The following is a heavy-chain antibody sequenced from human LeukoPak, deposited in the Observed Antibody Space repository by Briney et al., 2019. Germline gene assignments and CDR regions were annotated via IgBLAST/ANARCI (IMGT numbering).Heavy chain of an antibody. J-gene: IGHJ4*02. V-gene: IGHV3-23*01. CDR3: GKGTLLWFGELLY. CDR1: GFTFSSYA. D-gene: IGHD3-10*01. Sequence: PGGSLRLSCAASGFTFSSYAMSWVRQAPGKGLEWVSAISGSGGSTYYADSVKGRFTISRDNSKNTLYLQMNSLRAEDTAVYYCGKGTLLWFGELLYWGQGTLVTVSS. CDR2: ISGSGGST.